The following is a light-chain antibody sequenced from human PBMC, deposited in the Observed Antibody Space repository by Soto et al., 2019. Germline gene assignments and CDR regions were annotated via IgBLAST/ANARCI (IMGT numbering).Light chain of an antibody. CDR2: EVN. V-gene: IGLV2-14*01. CDR1: SSDIGAYDY. CDR3: SSYTSNNTRV. Sequence: QSALTQPASLSGSPGQSITISCTGTSSDIGAYDYVSWFQQHPGKAPKLMISEVNNRPSGVSNRFSGSKSGNTAYLTISGLQVEDEADYYCSSYTSNNTRVFGGGTKLTVL. J-gene: IGLJ3*02.